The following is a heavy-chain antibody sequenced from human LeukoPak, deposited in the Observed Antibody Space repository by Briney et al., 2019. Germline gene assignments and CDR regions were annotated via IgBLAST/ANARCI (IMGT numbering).Heavy chain of an antibody. Sequence: SETLSLTCTVSGYSISSGYYWGWIRQPPVKGLEWIGCIYTSGSTNYNPSLKSRVTISVDTSKNQFSLKLSSVTAADTAVYYCARDTYDFWTDDAFDIWGQGTMVTVSS. CDR3: ARDTYDFWTDDAFDI. CDR1: GYSISSGYY. V-gene: IGHV4-38-2*02. D-gene: IGHD3-3*01. CDR2: IYTSGST. J-gene: IGHJ3*02.